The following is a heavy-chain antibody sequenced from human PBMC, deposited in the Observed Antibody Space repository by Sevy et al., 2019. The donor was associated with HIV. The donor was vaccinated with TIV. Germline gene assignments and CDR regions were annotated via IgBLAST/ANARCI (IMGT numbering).Heavy chain of an antibody. J-gene: IGHJ4*02. CDR1: GFSLSGYG. D-gene: IGHD6-19*01. CDR3: ARESIAVAGIGYYFKY. Sequence: GGCLRLSCAASGFSLSGYGMHWVRQAPGKGLEWVAVIWYDGSNKAYADSVKGRFTISRDNSKNTLHLQMNSLRAEDTAVYAYARESIAVAGIGYYFKYWGQGTLVTVSS. CDR2: IWYDGSNK. V-gene: IGHV3-33*01.